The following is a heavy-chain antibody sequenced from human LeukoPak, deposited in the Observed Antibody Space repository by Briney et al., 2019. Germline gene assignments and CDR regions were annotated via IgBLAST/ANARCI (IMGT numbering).Heavy chain of an antibody. CDR2: ISVYNGKT. D-gene: IGHD4-11*01. Sequence: ASVKVSCKASGYTFASYPISWVRQAPGQGLEWMGWISVYNGKTNYAQKFQGRVTLTTDTSTSTAYMELRSLRSDDTAVYYCARRVGDYSNHRWFDPWGQGTLVTVSS. CDR3: ARRVGDYSNHRWFDP. CDR1: GYTFASYP. J-gene: IGHJ5*02. V-gene: IGHV1-18*01.